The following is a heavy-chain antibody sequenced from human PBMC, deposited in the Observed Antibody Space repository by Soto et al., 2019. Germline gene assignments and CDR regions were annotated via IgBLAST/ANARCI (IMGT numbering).Heavy chain of an antibody. Sequence: GGSLRLSCAASGFTFSSYAMQGVRQAPGKGLEWVAVISYDGSNKYYADSVKGRFTISRDNSKNTLYLQMNSLRAEDTAVYYCASATPYSGSYYYFDYWGQGT. CDR2: ISYDGSNK. CDR1: GFTFSSYA. CDR3: ASATPYSGSYYYFDY. V-gene: IGHV3-30-3*01. J-gene: IGHJ4*02. D-gene: IGHD1-26*01.